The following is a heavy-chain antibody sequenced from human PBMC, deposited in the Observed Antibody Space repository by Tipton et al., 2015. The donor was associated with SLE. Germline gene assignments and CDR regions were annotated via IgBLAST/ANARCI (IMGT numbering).Heavy chain of an antibody. V-gene: IGHV4-59*01. J-gene: IGHJ3*01. CDR1: GGSISNYY. D-gene: IGHD2-15*01. CDR2: FFYSGNT. CDR3: ARSPPYCSGGTCYRRPYAFDF. Sequence: TLSLTCTVSGGSISNYYWNWIRQPPGKGLEWIGYFFYSGNTNYNPSLNSRVTISLDTSKNQFSLKLSSVTAADTAVYYCARSPPYCSGGTCYRRPYAFDFWGQGTMVTVSS.